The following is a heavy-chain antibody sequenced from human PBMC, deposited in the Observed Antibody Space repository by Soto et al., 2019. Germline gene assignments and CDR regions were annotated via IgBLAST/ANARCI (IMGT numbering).Heavy chain of an antibody. CDR3: AGSIVVVTALDY. V-gene: IGHV1-3*05. D-gene: IGHD2-21*02. Sequence: QVQLVQSGAEEKKPGASVKVSCKASGYTFTSYAMHWVRQAPGQRLEWMGWINAGNGNTKYSQKFQGRVTITRDTSASTAYMERSSLSSEDTAVYYCAGSIVVVTALDYWGQGTLVTVSS. CDR1: GYTFTSYA. J-gene: IGHJ4*02. CDR2: INAGNGNT.